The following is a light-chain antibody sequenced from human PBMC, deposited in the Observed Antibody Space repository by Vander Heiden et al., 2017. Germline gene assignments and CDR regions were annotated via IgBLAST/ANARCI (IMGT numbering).Light chain of an antibody. V-gene: IGKV1-39*01. CDR1: QSISTY. Sequence: DIQMTQSPSSLSASVGDRVTITCRASQSISTYLNWYQQKPGKAPNLLIYAASGLQSGVPSRFSGSGSGTDFTLTINSLQPEDFATYYCQQCDSTFWSFGQGTKVEI. CDR2: AAS. CDR3: QQCDSTFWS. J-gene: IGKJ1*01.